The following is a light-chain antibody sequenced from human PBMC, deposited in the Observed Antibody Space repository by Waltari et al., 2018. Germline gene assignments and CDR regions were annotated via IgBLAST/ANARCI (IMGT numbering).Light chain of an antibody. CDR1: SSNIGNYY. CDR3: AAWDDSLGGSVA. J-gene: IGLJ2*01. Sequence: QSVLTQPPSASGTPGQRATISCSGSSSNIGNYYVYWYQHLPGTAPKLLFCGDTQRASGVPDRFAVSKSGTSASLAISGLRSEDEADYYCAAWDDSLGGSVAFGGGTKLTVL. V-gene: IGLV1-47*01. CDR2: GDT.